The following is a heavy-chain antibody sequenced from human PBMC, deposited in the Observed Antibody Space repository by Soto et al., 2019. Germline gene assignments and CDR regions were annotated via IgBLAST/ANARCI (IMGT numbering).Heavy chain of an antibody. CDR2: ISGSGGST. D-gene: IGHD6-19*01. CDR1: GFTFSSYA. CDR3: AKELQGSGLWPPPNPFDY. V-gene: IGHV3-23*01. Sequence: EVQLLESGGGLVQPGGSLRLSCAASGFTFSSYAMSWVRQAPGKGLEWVSAISGSGGSTYYADSVKGRFTISRDNSKNTLYLQMNSLRAEDTAVYYCAKELQGSGLWPPPNPFDYWGQGTLVTVSS. J-gene: IGHJ4*02.